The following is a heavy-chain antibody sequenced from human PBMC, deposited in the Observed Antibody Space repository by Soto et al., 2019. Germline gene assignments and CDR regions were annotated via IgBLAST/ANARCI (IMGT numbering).Heavy chain of an antibody. CDR1: GGSISSSSYY. Sequence: SETLSLTCTVSGGSISSSSYYWGWIRQPPGKGLEWIGSIYYSGSTYYNPSLKSRVTISVDTSKNQFSLKLSSVTAADTAVYYCARHEIKPRNFDYWGQGTLVTVSS. CDR2: IYYSGST. V-gene: IGHV4-39*01. CDR3: ARHEIKPRNFDY. J-gene: IGHJ4*02. D-gene: IGHD6-6*01.